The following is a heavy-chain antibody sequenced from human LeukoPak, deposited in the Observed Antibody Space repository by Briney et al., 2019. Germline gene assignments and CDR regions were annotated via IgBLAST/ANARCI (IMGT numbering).Heavy chain of an antibody. D-gene: IGHD6-6*01. CDR3: ARVDGGFEYSSSRTFDY. CDR2: INPNSGGT. J-gene: IGHJ4*02. Sequence: ASVKVSCKASGYTFTGYYMHWVRQAPGQGLEWMGWINPNSGGTNYAQKFQGRVTMTRDTSISTAYMGLSRLRSDDTAVYYCARVDGGFEYSSSRTFDYWGQGTLVTVSS. V-gene: IGHV1-2*02. CDR1: GYTFTGYY.